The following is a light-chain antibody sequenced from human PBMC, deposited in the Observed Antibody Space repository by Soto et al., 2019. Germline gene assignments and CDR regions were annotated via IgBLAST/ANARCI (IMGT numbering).Light chain of an antibody. CDR3: QQYSSRST. V-gene: IGKV1-39*01. CDR2: ATS. Sequence: DIQMTQSPSSLSASVGDRVTITCRASHASNSYLIWYQQKPGKAPNLLIFATSTLQSGVPSRFSGSGSGTDFTLTISSLQPGDFATYYCQQYSSRSTFGQGTKVDIK. CDR1: HASNSY. J-gene: IGKJ1*01.